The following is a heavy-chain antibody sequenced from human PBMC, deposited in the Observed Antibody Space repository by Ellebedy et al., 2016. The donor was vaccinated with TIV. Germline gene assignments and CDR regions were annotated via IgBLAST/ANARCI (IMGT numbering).Heavy chain of an antibody. J-gene: IGHJ6*02. Sequence: GESLKISCAASGFTFSSYSMNWVRQAPGKGLEWVSYISSSSSTIYYADSVKGRFTISRDNAKNSLYLQMNSLRAEDTAVYYCAREGYDFWSGYPHPYYYGMDVWGQGTTVTVSS. CDR3: AREGYDFWSGYPHPYYYGMDV. V-gene: IGHV3-48*04. CDR1: GFTFSSYS. D-gene: IGHD3-3*01. CDR2: ISSSSSTI.